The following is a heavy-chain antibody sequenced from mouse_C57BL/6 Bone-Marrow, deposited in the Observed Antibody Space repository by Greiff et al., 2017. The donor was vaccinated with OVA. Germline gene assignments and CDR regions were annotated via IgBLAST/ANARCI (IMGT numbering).Heavy chain of an antibody. CDR2: IRLKSDNYAT. J-gene: IGHJ4*01. Sequence: EVKVEESGGGLVQPGGSMKLSCVASGFTFSNYWMNWVRQSPEKGLEWVAQIRLKSDNYATHYAESVKGRFTISRDDSKSSVYLQMNNLRAEDTGIYYCTVTTVVGDYAMDYWGQGTSVTVSS. V-gene: IGHV6-3*01. D-gene: IGHD1-1*01. CDR1: GFTFSNYW. CDR3: TVTTVVGDYAMDY.